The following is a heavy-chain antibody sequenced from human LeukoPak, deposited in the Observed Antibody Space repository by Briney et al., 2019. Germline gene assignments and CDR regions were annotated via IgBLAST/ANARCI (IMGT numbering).Heavy chain of an antibody. D-gene: IGHD3-10*02. CDR1: GFTFSDYG. J-gene: IGHJ2*01. CDR3: VQQGGRGTYGRDWYFGL. V-gene: IGHV3-30*02. CDR2: IRHDGNKK. Sequence: GGSLRLSCGASGFTFSDYGMHWVRQAPGKGLEWVAFIRHDGNKKYFPDSMKGRFSISRDNSNNTLYLQMNSLRPDDTAIYSCVQQGGRGTYGRDWYFGLWGRGTLVTVSS.